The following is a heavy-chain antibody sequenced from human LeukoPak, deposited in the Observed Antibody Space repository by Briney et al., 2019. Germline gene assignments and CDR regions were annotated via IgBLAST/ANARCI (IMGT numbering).Heavy chain of an antibody. D-gene: IGHD3-10*01. V-gene: IGHV4-34*01. CDR3: AISGSGTYYNEQFDY. J-gene: IGHJ4*02. CDR2: INHSGST. CDR1: GGSFSGYY. Sequence: SETLSLTCAVYGGSFSGYYWSWIRQPPGKGLEWIGEINHSGSTNYNPSLKSRVTISVDTSKNQFSLKLKSVTAADTAVYYCAISGSGTYYNEQFDYWGQGTLVTVSS.